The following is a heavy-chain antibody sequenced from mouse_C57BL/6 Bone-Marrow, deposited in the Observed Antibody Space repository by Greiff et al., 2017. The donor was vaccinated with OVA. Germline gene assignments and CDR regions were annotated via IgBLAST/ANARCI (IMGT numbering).Heavy chain of an antibody. CDR2: IYPGSGNT. CDR3: VPHDYYGGSPDY. J-gene: IGHJ2*01. D-gene: IGHD1-1*01. V-gene: IGHV1-66*01. Sequence: VQLQQSGPELVKPGASVKISCKASGYSFTSYYIHWVKQRPGQGLEWVGWIYPGSGNTKYNEKFKSKATLTADTSYSTAYMQLSSLTSEDSAVYYCVPHDYYGGSPDYWGQGTTLTVSS. CDR1: GYSFTSYY.